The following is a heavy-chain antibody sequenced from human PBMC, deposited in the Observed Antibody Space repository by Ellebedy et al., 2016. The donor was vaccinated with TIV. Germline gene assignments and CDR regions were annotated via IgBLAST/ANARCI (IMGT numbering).Heavy chain of an antibody. CDR2: IYYSGST. Sequence: SETLSLXCTVSGGSVSSGSYYWSWIRQPPGKGLEWIGYIYYSGSTNYNPSLKSRVTISVDTSKNQFSLKLSSVTAADTAVYYCARMTTVIYWGQGTLVTVSS. CDR3: ARMTTVIY. V-gene: IGHV4-61*01. CDR1: GGSVSSGSYY. D-gene: IGHD4-17*01. J-gene: IGHJ4*02.